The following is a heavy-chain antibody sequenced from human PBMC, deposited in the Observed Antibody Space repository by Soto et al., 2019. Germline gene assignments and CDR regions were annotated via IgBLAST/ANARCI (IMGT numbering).Heavy chain of an antibody. V-gene: IGHV5-10-1*01. J-gene: IGHJ4*02. CDR2: IDPSGSYT. D-gene: IGHD2-2*02. CDR1: GYIFTSYW. Sequence: GESLNISCTGSGYIFTSYWISWVRQMPGKGLEWMGRIDPSGSYTNYSPSFQGHVTISADKSISTAYLQWSSLKASDTAMYYCARNLYCSSTSCYTPPDWGQGTLVTVSS. CDR3: ARNLYCSSTSCYTPPD.